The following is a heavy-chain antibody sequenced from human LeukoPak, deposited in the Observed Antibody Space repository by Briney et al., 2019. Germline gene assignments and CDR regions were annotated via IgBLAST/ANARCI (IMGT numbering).Heavy chain of an antibody. V-gene: IGHV1-3*01. D-gene: IGHD1-1*01. CDR1: GYTFTTYT. J-gene: IGHJ3*02. Sequence: GASVKVSCKASGYTFTTYTMHWVRQAPGQRLEWMGWINAGNGNTKYSQKFQGRVTITRDTSASTAYMELSSLRSEDTAVYYCARDFHSGDAFDIWGQGTMVNVSS. CDR3: ARDFHSGDAFDI. CDR2: INAGNGNT.